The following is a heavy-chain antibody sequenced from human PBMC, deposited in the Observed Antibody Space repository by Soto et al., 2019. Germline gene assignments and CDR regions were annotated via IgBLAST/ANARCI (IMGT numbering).Heavy chain of an antibody. CDR2: IIPIFGAA. Sequence: QVQLVQSGAEVKKPGSSVKVSCKASGGTFSSYTMSWVRQAPGQGLEWMGGIIPIFGAAKNAQKFQDRLPVTADESTSTAYMELRSLRSEDSAVYHCAQDASGNSLAYWGQGTLVIVSS. CDR1: GGTFSSYT. J-gene: IGHJ4*02. CDR3: AQDASGNSLAY. V-gene: IGHV1-69*01. D-gene: IGHD1-26*01.